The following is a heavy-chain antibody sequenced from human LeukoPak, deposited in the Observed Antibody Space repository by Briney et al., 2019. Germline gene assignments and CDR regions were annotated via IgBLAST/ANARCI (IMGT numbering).Heavy chain of an antibody. CDR2: ITSSSSYI. V-gene: IGHV3-21*01. D-gene: IGHD3-22*01. Sequence: GGSLRLSCAASGFTFSSYSMNWVRQAPGKGLEWVSSITSSSSYIYYADSVKGRFTISRDNAKNSLYLQMNSLRAEDTAVYYCAKVLARYDSSGYNGGYFDYWGQGTLVTVSS. CDR1: GFTFSSYS. CDR3: AKVLARYDSSGYNGGYFDY. J-gene: IGHJ4*02.